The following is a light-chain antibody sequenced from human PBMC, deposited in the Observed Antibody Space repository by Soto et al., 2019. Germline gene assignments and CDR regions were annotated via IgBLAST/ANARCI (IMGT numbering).Light chain of an antibody. CDR3: QQYGGSPRVT. Sequence: EIVLTQSPGTLSLSPGERATLSCRASQSVSSNYLAWYQQKPGQAPRLLIYGASSRATGIPDRFSGSGSGKDFTLSISSLEPEDFAVYYCQQYGGSPRVTFGGGTKVEIK. V-gene: IGKV3-20*01. CDR1: QSVSSNY. CDR2: GAS. J-gene: IGKJ4*01.